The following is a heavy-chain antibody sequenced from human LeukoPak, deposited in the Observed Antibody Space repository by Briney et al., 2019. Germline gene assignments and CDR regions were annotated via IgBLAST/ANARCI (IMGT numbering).Heavy chain of an antibody. V-gene: IGHV1-69*06. CDR1: GGTFSSYA. CDR2: IIPIFGTA. CDR3: ARDIGYSYGPDYFDY. D-gene: IGHD5-18*01. Sequence: GASVKVSCKASGGTFSSYAISWVRQAPGQGLEWMGGIIPIFGTANYAQKFQGRVTITADKSTSTDYMELSSLRSEDTAVYYCARDIGYSYGPDYFDYWGQGTLVTVSS. J-gene: IGHJ4*02.